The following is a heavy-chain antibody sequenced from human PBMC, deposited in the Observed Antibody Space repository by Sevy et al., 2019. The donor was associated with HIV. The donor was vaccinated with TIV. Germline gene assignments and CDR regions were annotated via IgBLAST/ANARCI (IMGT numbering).Heavy chain of an antibody. CDR2: IYTSGST. D-gene: IGHD2-15*01. CDR1: GGSISSYY. J-gene: IGHJ6*02. Sequence: SETLSLTCTVSGGSISSYYWSWIRQPAGKGLEWIGRIYTSGSTNYNPSLKSRVTMSVDTSRNQFSLKLSSVTAADTAVYYCAREYCSGGSCRPMDVWGQGTTVTVSS. CDR3: AREYCSGGSCRPMDV. V-gene: IGHV4-4*07.